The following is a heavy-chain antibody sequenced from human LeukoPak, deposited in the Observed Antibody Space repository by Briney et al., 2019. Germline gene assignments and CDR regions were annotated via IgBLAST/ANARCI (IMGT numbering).Heavy chain of an antibody. J-gene: IGHJ6*03. CDR1: GYSTSSGYY. CDR2: IYHSGST. Sequence: NASETLSLTCTVSGYSTSSGYYWGWIRQPPGKGLEWIGSIYHSGSTYYNPSLKSRVTISVDTSKNQFSLKLSSVTAADTAVYYCARATYYYGSGSYYYMDVWGKGTTVTISS. V-gene: IGHV4-38-2*02. CDR3: ARATYYYGSGSYYYMDV. D-gene: IGHD3-10*01.